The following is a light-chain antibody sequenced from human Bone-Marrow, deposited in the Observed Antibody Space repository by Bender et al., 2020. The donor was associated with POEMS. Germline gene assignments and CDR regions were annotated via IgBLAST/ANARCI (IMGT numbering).Light chain of an antibody. CDR3: AVWDDSLNGWV. J-gene: IGLJ3*02. Sequence: QSVLTQPPSASGTPGQGVTTSCSGTSSNIGSNTVTWYQQLPGTAPKLLIYSNDQRPSGVPDRFSGSKSGTSASLAISGLQSEDEANYYCAVWDDSLNGWVFGGGTKLTVL. CDR1: SSNIGSNT. CDR2: SND. V-gene: IGLV1-44*01.